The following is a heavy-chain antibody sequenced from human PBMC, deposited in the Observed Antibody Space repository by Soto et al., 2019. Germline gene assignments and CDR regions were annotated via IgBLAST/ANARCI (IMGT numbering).Heavy chain of an antibody. V-gene: IGHV3-23*01. J-gene: IGHJ4*02. Sequence: DVQLLESGGNLVQPGGSLRLSCEVSGITIRAYAMSWARRAPGKGLEWVAAITGDGSNTHYEDSVKGRFTISRDDSKNTLHLQMSTLRVDDTAIYYCSLGQTYYWDYWGQGIQVTVSS. CDR2: ITGDGSNT. CDR1: GITIRAYA. CDR3: SLGQTYYWDY.